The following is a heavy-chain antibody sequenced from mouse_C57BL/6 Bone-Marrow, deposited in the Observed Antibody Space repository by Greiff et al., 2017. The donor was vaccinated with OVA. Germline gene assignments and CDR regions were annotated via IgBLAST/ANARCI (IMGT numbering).Heavy chain of an antibody. V-gene: IGHV10-3*01. Sequence: DVKLVESGGGLVQPKGSLKLSCAASGFTFNTYAMHWVRQAPGKGLEWVARIRSKSSNYATYYADSVKDRFTISRDDSQSMLYLQMNNRKTEDTAMYYCVRDHYYGSSYDWYFDVWGTGTTVTVSS. D-gene: IGHD1-1*01. J-gene: IGHJ1*03. CDR3: VRDHYYGSSYDWYFDV. CDR2: IRSKSSNYAT. CDR1: GFTFNTYA.